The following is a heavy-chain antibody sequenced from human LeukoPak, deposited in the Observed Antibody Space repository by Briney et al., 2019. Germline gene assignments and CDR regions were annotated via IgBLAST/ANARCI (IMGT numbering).Heavy chain of an antibody. D-gene: IGHD2-15*01. CDR2: ISAYNGNT. CDR3: ARDIVAVVAASENDFYYYYYGMDV. J-gene: IGHJ6*02. Sequence: GASVKVSCKASGYTFTSYGISWVRQAPGQGLEWMGWISAYNGNTNYAQKLQGRVTMTTDTSTSTAYMELRSLRSDDTAVYYCARDIVAVVAASENDFYYYYYGMDVWGQGTTVTVSS. CDR1: GYTFTSYG. V-gene: IGHV1-18*01.